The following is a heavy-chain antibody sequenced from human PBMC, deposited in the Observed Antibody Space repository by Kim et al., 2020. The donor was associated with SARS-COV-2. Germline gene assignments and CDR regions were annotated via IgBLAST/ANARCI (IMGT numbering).Heavy chain of an antibody. D-gene: IGHD3-10*01. Sequence: SETLSLTCTVSGGSISSSSYYWGWIRQPPGKGLEWIGSIYYSGSTYYNPSLKSRVTISVDTSKNQFSLKLSSVTAADTAVYYCARQPRYYYYGSGSTRFDPWGQGTLVTVSS. J-gene: IGHJ5*02. CDR1: GGSISSSSYY. V-gene: IGHV4-39*01. CDR2: IYYSGST. CDR3: ARQPRYYYYGSGSTRFDP.